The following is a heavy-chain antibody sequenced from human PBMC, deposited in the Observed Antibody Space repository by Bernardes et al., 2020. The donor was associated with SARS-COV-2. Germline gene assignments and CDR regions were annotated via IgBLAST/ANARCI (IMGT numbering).Heavy chain of an antibody. CDR3: AVVPAAPDYYYYYGMDV. CDR2: FDPEDGET. D-gene: IGHD2-2*01. Sequence: ASVKVSCKVSGYTLTELSIHWVRQAPGKGLEWMGGFDPEDGETIYAQKFQGRVTMTEDTSTDTAYMELSSLRSEDTAVYYCAVVPAAPDYYYYYGMDVWGQGTTVTVSS. J-gene: IGHJ6*02. V-gene: IGHV1-24*01. CDR1: GYTLTELS.